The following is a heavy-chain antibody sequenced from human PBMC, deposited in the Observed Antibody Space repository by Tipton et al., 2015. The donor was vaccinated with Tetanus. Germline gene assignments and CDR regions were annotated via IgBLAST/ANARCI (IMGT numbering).Heavy chain of an antibody. CDR3: ARDERYGDYAY. CDR1: NGSISSGGYY. Sequence: LRLSCSVSNGSISSGGYYWSWIRQYPGKGLEWIGLLYHTGVTYYNPSLQSRVAISVDTSKNQFSLKLTSVTAADTAVYYCARDERYGDYAYWGQGALVTVSS. J-gene: IGHJ4*02. D-gene: IGHD4-17*01. V-gene: IGHV4-31*02. CDR2: LYHTGVT.